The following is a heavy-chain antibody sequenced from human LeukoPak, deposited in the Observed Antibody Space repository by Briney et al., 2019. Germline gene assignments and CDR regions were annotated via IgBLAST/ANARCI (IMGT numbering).Heavy chain of an antibody. D-gene: IGHD3-22*01. V-gene: IGHV1-8*01. CDR3: AREVDDSSGYLDY. J-gene: IGHJ4*02. CDR2: MNPNSGNT. CDR1: GYTFTSYD. Sequence: ASVKVSCKASGYTFTSYDINWVRQATGQGREWMGWMNPNSGNTGYAQKFQGRVTMTRNTSISTAYMELSSLRSEDTAVYYCAREVDDSSGYLDYWGQGTLVTVSS.